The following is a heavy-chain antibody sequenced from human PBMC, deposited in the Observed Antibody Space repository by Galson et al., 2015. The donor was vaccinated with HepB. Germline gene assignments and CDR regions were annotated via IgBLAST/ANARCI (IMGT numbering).Heavy chain of an antibody. J-gene: IGHJ4*02. CDR1: GFTFSSYS. CDR2: ISSSSSTI. D-gene: IGHD3-22*01. CDR3: ARDLWYYYDSSGYHGPSAGIFDY. V-gene: IGHV3-48*01. Sequence: SLRLSCAASGFTFSSYSMNWVRQAPGKGLEWVSYISSSSSTIYYADSVKGRFTISRDNAKNSLYLQMNSLRAEDTAVYYCARDLWYYYDSSGYHGPSAGIFDYWGQGTLVTVSS.